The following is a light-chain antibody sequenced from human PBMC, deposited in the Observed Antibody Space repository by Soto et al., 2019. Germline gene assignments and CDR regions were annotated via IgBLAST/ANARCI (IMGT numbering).Light chain of an antibody. CDR2: DTS. V-gene: IGKV3-15*01. Sequence: EIVMTQSPATLSVSPSEGDTLXWRASQGIGDTLAWYQQKPGQTPRLLIYDTSIRATGVPARFSGSRSGAEFTLTISSLQSEDFAVYYCQQYGSSPITFGQGTRLEIK. CDR1: QGIGDT. CDR3: QQYGSSPIT. J-gene: IGKJ5*01.